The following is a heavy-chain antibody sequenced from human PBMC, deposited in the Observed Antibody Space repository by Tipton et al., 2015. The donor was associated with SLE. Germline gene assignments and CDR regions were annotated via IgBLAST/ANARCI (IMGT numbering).Heavy chain of an antibody. D-gene: IGHD6-19*01. J-gene: IGHJ3*02. V-gene: IGHV4-59*01. Sequence: TLSLTCIVSGAAISAYYWSWIRQPPGKGLEWIGYIFYSGTTNYHPSLRGRVTISVDTSKNQLSLNLNSVTAADTATYYCARVRGGWANDASDIWGQGTMVTVSS. CDR3: ARVRGGWANDASDI. CDR1: GAAISAYY. CDR2: IFYSGTT.